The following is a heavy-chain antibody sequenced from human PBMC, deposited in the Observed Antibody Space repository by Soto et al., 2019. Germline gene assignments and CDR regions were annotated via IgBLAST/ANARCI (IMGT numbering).Heavy chain of an antibody. V-gene: IGHV3-33*01. CDR1: GFTFSSYG. D-gene: IGHD1-26*01. J-gene: IGHJ6*02. Sequence: QVQLVESGGGVVQPGRSLRLSCAASGFTFSSYGMHWVRQAPGKGLEWVAVIWYDGSNKYYADSVKGRFTISRDNSKNTLYLQMNSLRAEDTAVYYCARENRVGAYYYYGMDVWGQGTTVTVSS. CDR3: ARENRVGAYYYYGMDV. CDR2: IWYDGSNK.